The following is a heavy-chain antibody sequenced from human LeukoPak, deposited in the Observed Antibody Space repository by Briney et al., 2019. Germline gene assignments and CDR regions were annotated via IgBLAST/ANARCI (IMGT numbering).Heavy chain of an antibody. Sequence: ASVKVSCKASGGTFSSYAISWVRQAPGQGLEWMGGIIPIFGTANYAQKFQGRVTITADESTSTAYMELSSLRSEDTVVYYCASGVGYGSGSDYYYYYGMDVWGKGTTVTVSS. CDR2: IIPIFGTA. CDR1: GGTFSSYA. J-gene: IGHJ6*04. CDR3: ASGVGYGSGSDYYYYYGMDV. D-gene: IGHD3-10*01. V-gene: IGHV1-69*13.